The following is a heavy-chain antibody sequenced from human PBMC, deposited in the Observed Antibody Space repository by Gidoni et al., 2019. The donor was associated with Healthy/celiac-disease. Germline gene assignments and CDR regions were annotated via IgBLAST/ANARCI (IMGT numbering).Heavy chain of an antibody. J-gene: IGHJ5*02. D-gene: IGHD3-10*01. CDR2: ISYDGSNK. CDR3: ARHGYYGSGSYQNWFDP. CDR1: GFTFSSYA. Sequence: AASGFTFSSYAMHWVRQAPGKGLEWVAVISYDGSNKYYADSVKGRFTISRDNSKNTLYLQINSLRAEDTAVYYCARHGYYGSGSYQNWFDPWGQGTLVTVSS. V-gene: IGHV3-30-3*01.